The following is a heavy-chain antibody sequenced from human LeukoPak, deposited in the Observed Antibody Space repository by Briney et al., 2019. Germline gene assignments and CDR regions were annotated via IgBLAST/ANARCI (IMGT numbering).Heavy chain of an antibody. CDR3: ARGSDYYGSGSYSYYFDY. J-gene: IGHJ4*02. CDR1: GYTSTSYY. Sequence: ASVKVSCKASGYTSTSYYMHWVRQAPGQGLEWMGIINPSGGSTSYAQKFQGRVTMTRDTSTSTVYMELSSLRSEDTAVYYCARGSDYYGSGSYSYYFDYWGQGTLVTVSS. D-gene: IGHD3-10*01. V-gene: IGHV1-46*01. CDR2: INPSGGST.